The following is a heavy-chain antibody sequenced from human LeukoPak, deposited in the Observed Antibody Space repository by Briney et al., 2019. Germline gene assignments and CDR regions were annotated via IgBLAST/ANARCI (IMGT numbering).Heavy chain of an antibody. CDR2: IKHDGSEK. V-gene: IGHV3-7*01. J-gene: IGHJ4*02. Sequence: PGGSLRLSCAASGFTFSNYWMSWVRQPPGKGLEWVANIKHDGSEKYCVDSVESRFTISRDNAKNSLHLQMNSLRAEDTAVYYCARLGTAEGTLEDYWGQGTLVTVSS. CDR3: ARLGTAEGTLEDY. D-gene: IGHD6-13*01. CDR1: GFTFSNYW.